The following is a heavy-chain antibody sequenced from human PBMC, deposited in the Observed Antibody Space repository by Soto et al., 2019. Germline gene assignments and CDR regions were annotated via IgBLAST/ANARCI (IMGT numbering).Heavy chain of an antibody. CDR3: AKDSYYDFWSGYPGYYYYGMDV. CDR2: ISYDGSNK. D-gene: IGHD3-3*01. Sequence: GGSLRLSCAASGFTFSSYGMHWVRQAPGKGLEWVAVISYDGSNKYYADSVKGRFTISRDNSKNTLYLQMNSLRAEDTAVYYCAKDSYYDFWSGYPGYYYYGMDVWGQGTTVTVSS. V-gene: IGHV3-30*18. CDR1: GFTFSSYG. J-gene: IGHJ6*02.